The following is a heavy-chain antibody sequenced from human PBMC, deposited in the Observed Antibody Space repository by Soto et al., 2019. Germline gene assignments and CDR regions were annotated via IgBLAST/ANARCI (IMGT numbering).Heavy chain of an antibody. CDR1: GFTFNNYA. Sequence: GGSLRLSCAASGFTFNNYAMGWVLQTPGKGLEWFSAITGSGSDTYYADSVKGRFTISRENSKNTLSLQMNSLRAEDTAVYYCAKLGSSSWSPHYYFDYWGQGTLVTVSS. CDR3: AKLGSSSWSPHYYFDY. V-gene: IGHV3-23*01. D-gene: IGHD2-2*01. CDR2: ITGSGSDT. J-gene: IGHJ4*02.